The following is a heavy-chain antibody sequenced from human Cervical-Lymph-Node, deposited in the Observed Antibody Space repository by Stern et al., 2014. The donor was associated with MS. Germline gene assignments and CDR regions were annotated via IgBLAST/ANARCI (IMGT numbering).Heavy chain of an antibody. J-gene: IGHJ3*02. Sequence: QMQLVQSGAEVKKPASSVKVSCKASGGSFSSYAFSWVRQAPGQTFEWMGGIIPVLGTANYAQKFQGRVTITADESIKTVYLEFSSLRPEDTAVYYCARDQRHSDSGSYAFDIWGQGTMVIVSS. CDR2: IIPVLGTA. D-gene: IGHD3-10*01. CDR1: GGSFSSYA. CDR3: ARDQRHSDSGSYAFDI. V-gene: IGHV1-69*01.